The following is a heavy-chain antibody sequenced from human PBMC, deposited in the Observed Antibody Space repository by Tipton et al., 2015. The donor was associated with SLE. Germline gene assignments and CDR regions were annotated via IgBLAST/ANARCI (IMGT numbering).Heavy chain of an antibody. Sequence: SLRLSCAASGFSFSDSYMSWIRQAPGKGLEWISYISGTTVYINYADSVKGRFTISRDNARNSVYLQMNSLRAEDTAVYYCARDLSYDFWSGYYPFDIWGQGTMVTVSS. V-gene: IGHV3-11*06. J-gene: IGHJ3*02. D-gene: IGHD3-3*01. CDR1: GFSFSDSY. CDR2: ISGTTVYI. CDR3: ARDLSYDFWSGYYPFDI.